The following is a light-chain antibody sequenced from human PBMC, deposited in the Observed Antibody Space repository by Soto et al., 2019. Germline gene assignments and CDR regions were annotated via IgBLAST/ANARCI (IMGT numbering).Light chain of an antibody. CDR3: QQGNATPWT. Sequence: DIQMTQSPSSVSASVGDRVTITCRASQSIGTYLNWYHQKPGKAPKLLIYAASSLQSGVPSRFSGSGSGTDFTLTISSLQPEDFAVYYCQQGNATPWTFGQGTEVELK. CDR2: AAS. J-gene: IGKJ1*01. V-gene: IGKV1-39*01. CDR1: QSIGTY.